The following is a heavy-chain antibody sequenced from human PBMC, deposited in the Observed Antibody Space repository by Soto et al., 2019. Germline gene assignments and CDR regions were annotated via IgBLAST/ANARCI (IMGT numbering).Heavy chain of an antibody. V-gene: IGHV1-46*01. CDR2: INPSGGST. J-gene: IGHJ6*02. CDR1: GYTFTTDY. CDR3: ARDLYFDWLSGQYYYYGMDV. D-gene: IGHD3-9*01. Sequence: ASVKVSCKPSGYTFTTDYMHWVRQAPGQGLEWMGVINPSGGSTTYAQKFQGRVTMTRDTSTSTVYMELSSLRSEDTAVYYCARDLYFDWLSGQYYYYGMDVWGQGTTVTVSS.